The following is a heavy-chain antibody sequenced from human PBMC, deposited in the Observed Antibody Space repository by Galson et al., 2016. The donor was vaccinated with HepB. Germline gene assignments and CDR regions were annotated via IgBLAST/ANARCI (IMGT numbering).Heavy chain of an antibody. CDR3: ARHITFNYGGGTYFTAHLDS. CDR1: GGSIINNYY. D-gene: IGHD3-10*01. Sequence: SETLSLTCTVSGGSIINNYYWAWIRQPPGKGPEWIGTVSDSGDSFINPSLKSRVAISIDTSKNQFSLKLTSVTAADTTVYYCARHITFNYGGGTYFTAHLDSWGHGTLVVVSS. V-gene: IGHV4-39*01. J-gene: IGHJ5*01. CDR2: VSDSGDS.